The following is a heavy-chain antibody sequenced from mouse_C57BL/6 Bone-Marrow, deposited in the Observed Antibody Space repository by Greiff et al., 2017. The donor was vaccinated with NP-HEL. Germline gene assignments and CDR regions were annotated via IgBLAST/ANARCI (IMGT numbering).Heavy chain of an antibody. CDR3: AKNSDGNCLYAMDY. Sequence: VQLQQSGPGLVQPSQSLSITCTVSGFSLTSYGVHWVRQSPGKGLEWLGVIWRGGSTDYNAAFMSRLSITKDNSKSQVFFKMNSLQADDTAIYYCAKNSDGNCLYAMDYWGQGTSVTVSS. D-gene: IGHD2-1*01. V-gene: IGHV2-5*01. CDR2: IWRGGST. CDR1: GFSLTSYG. J-gene: IGHJ4*01.